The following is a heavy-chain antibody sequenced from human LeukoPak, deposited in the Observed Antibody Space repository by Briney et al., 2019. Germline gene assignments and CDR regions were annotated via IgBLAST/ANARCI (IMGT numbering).Heavy chain of an antibody. Sequence: ASVKVSCKASGYTFTSYGISWVRQAPGQGLEWMGWISAYNGNTNYAQKLQGRVPMTTDTPTSTAYMELRSLRSDDTAVYYCAGSEGLGGSGWYGDWFDPWGQGTLVTVSS. V-gene: IGHV1-18*01. CDR1: GYTFTSYG. D-gene: IGHD6-19*01. CDR2: ISAYNGNT. CDR3: AGSEGLGGSGWYGDWFDP. J-gene: IGHJ5*02.